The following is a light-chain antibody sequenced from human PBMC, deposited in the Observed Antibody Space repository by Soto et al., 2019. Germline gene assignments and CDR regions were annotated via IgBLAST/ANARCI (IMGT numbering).Light chain of an antibody. CDR1: NSDLGSYNL. V-gene: IGLV2-14*02. CDR2: EVN. J-gene: IGLJ1*01. Sequence: QSVLTQPASVSGSPGQSITISCTGTNSDLGSYNLVSWFQQHPGKAPKLILYEVNNRPSGVSNRFSGSKSDTTASLTIPGLQPEDEADYYCSAYSDIDTKVFGTGTKVTVL. CDR3: SAYSDIDTKV.